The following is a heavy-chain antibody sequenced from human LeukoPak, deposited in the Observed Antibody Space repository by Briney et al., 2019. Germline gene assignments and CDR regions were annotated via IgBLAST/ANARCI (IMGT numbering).Heavy chain of an antibody. CDR2: IKKDGSEK. V-gene: IGHV3-7*01. Sequence: GGSLRHPCVASGFTSSAFWMSWVRRPPGKGLEWVANIKKDGSEKEYVDSVKGRFSIFRDNAKNSVYLQMNSLRAEDTAVYYCATFAGVVPGCMVLWGQGTTVIVSS. J-gene: IGHJ6*02. CDR3: ATFAGVVPGCMVL. CDR1: GFTSSAFW. D-gene: IGHD2-2*01.